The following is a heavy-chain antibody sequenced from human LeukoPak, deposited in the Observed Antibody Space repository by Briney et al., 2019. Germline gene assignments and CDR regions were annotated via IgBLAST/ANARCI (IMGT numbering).Heavy chain of an antibody. CDR1: GFTFSGYT. J-gene: IGHJ4*02. CDR3: ARDTKEGTFDY. Sequence: PGGSLRLSCAASGFTFSGYTMSWVRQAPGKRLEWVANIKLDGSAKYYVDSVKGRFSISRDNAKNSLYLQMNSLRAEDTAVYYCARDTKEGTFDYWGQGTLVTVSS. CDR2: IKLDGSAK. V-gene: IGHV3-7*01. D-gene: IGHD3-10*01.